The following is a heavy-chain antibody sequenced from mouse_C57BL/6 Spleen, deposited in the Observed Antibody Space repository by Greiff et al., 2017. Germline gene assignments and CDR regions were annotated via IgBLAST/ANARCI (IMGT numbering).Heavy chain of an antibody. J-gene: IGHJ4*01. CDR1: GYTFTSYW. CDR3: AREITTVGRAMDY. V-gene: IGHV1-64*01. Sequence: QVHVKQPGAELVKPGASVKLSCKASGYTFTSYWMHWVKQRPGQGLEWIGMIHPNSGSTNYNEKFKSKATLTVDKSSSTAYMQLSSLTSEDSAVYYCAREITTVGRAMDYWGQGTSVTVSS. D-gene: IGHD1-1*01. CDR2: IHPNSGST.